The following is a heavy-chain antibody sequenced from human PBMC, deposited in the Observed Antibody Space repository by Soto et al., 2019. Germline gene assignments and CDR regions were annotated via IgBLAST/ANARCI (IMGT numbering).Heavy chain of an antibody. J-gene: IGHJ5*02. CDR3: ARHLGYDSSGYYRNWFEP. Sequence: SENLSLTCTVSGGSISSHYWRWIRQPPGKGLEWIGYIYHSGSTNYNPSLKSRVTISVDTSKNQFSLKLSSVTAADTAVYYCARHLGYDSSGYYRNWFEPWGQGTLVTVS. D-gene: IGHD3-22*01. CDR1: GGSISSHY. CDR2: IYHSGST. V-gene: IGHV4-59*08.